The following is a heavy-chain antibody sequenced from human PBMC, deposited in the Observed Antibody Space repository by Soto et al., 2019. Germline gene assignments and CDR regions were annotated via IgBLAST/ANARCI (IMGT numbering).Heavy chain of an antibody. CDR2: IYYSGRT. CDR3: ARAQGPMIVVVITD. J-gene: IGHJ4*02. V-gene: IGHV4-31*03. Sequence: QVQLQESGPGLVKPSQTLSLTCTVSGGSISSGGYYWSWIRQHPGKGMEWIGYIYYSGRTNYKPSLNRRVTLSVDTSKNQFSLQLRPVTAADTAVYYGARAQGPMIVVVITDWGQGTLVTVSS. D-gene: IGHD3-22*01. CDR1: GGSISSGGYY.